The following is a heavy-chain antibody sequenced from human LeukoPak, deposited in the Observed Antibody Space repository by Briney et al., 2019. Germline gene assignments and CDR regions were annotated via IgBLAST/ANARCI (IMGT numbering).Heavy chain of an antibody. CDR1: GFTFSSYS. CDR3: ARDRSNIRDLDW. V-gene: IGHV3-21*01. Sequence: GGSLRLSCAASGFTFSSYSMNWVRQAPGKGLEWVSCISDTSSTYIYYADSVRGRFTISRDNAQNSLYLQMNSLRAEDTGVYYCARDRSNIRDLDWWGQGTLVTVSS. D-gene: IGHD4-11*01. J-gene: IGHJ4*02. CDR2: ISDTSSTYI.